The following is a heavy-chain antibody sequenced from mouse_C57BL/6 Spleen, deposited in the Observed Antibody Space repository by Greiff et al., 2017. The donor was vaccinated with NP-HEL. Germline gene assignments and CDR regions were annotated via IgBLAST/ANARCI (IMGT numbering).Heavy chain of an antibody. CDR1: GFKMSEDG. J-gene: IGHJ4*01. D-gene: IGHD1-1*01. CDR2: ISSGSSTI. CDR3: ARDHGSSYGYAMDY. V-gene: IGHV5-17*01. Sequence: EVKLVESGGGLVKPGGSLKLSCEASGFKMSEDGRKWGGKEEEKGREVVAYISSGSSTIYYADTVKRRFTISRDNAKNTLFLQMTSLRSEDTAMYYCARDHGSSYGYAMDYWGQGTSVTVSS.